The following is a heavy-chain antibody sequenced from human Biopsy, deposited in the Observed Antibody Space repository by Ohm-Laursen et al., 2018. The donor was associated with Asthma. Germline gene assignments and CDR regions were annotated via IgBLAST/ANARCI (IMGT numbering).Heavy chain of an antibody. CDR2: ISYDGSSI. J-gene: IGHJ4*02. D-gene: IGHD6-19*01. CDR1: GFTFSIYD. CDR3: AREGVAGTHIED. Sequence: SLRLSCAASGFTFSIYDIHWVRQAPGKGLEWVAVISYDGSSIYYADSVKGRFTISRDNSKNTLSLQMNSLTAEDTAVYYCAREGVAGTHIEDWGQGTLATVSS. V-gene: IGHV3-30-3*01.